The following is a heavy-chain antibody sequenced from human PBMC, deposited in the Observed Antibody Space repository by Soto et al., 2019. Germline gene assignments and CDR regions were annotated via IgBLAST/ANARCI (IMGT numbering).Heavy chain of an antibody. V-gene: IGHV4-59*01. CDR2: IYYSGST. D-gene: IGHD3-22*01. Sequence: PSETLSLTCTVSGGSISNYYWSWIRQPPGKGLEWIGYIYYSGSTNYNPSLKSRVTISVDTSKNQFSLKLSSVTAADTAVYYCAREAGYYDSSGYNWFDLWGQGILVTVSS. CDR1: GGSISNYY. J-gene: IGHJ5*02. CDR3: AREAGYYDSSGYNWFDL.